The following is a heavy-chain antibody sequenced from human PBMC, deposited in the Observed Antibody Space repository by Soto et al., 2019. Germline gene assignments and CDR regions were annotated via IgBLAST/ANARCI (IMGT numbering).Heavy chain of an antibody. J-gene: IGHJ4*02. Sequence: GASVKVSCEASGYTFTSYGISWVRQAPGQGLEWMGWISAYNGNTNYAQKLQGRVTMTTDTSTSTAYMELRSLRSDDTAVYYCARDGQDIVVVVAEYYFDYWGQGTLVTVSS. V-gene: IGHV1-18*01. CDR1: GYTFTSYG. D-gene: IGHD2-15*01. CDR3: ARDGQDIVVVVAEYYFDY. CDR2: ISAYNGNT.